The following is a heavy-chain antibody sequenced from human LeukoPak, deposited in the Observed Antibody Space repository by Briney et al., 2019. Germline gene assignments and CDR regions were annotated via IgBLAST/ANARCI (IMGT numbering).Heavy chain of an antibody. D-gene: IGHD3-10*01. CDR1: GFRFSKYN. J-gene: IGHJ4*02. CDR3: ARDHYGSGSRPYYFDY. V-gene: IGHV3-21*01. Sequence: GGSLRLSCEASGFRFSKYNMHWVRQAPGKGLEWVSSISSSSSYIYYADSVKGRFTISRDNAKNSLYLQMNSLRAEDTAVYYCARDHYGSGSRPYYFDYWGQGTLVTVSS. CDR2: ISSSSSYI.